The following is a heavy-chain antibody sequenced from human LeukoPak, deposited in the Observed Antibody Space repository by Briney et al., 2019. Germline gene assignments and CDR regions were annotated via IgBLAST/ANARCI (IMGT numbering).Heavy chain of an antibody. CDR3: ARSNAGAVAGYPY. J-gene: IGHJ4*02. D-gene: IGHD6-19*01. CDR2: IYYSGST. V-gene: IGHV4-39*01. CDR1: GGSISSSSYY. Sequence: SETLSLTCTVSGGSISSSSYYWGWIRQPPGKGLEWIGSIYYSGSTYYNPSLKSRVTISVDTSKNQFSLKLSSVTAADTAVYYCARSNAGAVAGYPYWGQGTLVTVSS.